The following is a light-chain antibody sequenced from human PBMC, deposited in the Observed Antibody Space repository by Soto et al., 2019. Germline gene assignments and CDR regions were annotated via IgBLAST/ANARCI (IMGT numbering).Light chain of an antibody. V-gene: IGKV1-8*01. CDR3: QQYYSYPHT. CDR1: QGISSY. J-gene: IGKJ1*01. Sequence: AIRMTQSPSSFSASTGDRVTITCRASQGISSYLAWYQQKPGKAPKLLIYAASTLQGGVPSRFSGSGSGTDFTLTISCLQSEDFATYYCQQYYSYPHTFGQGTKVDIK. CDR2: AAS.